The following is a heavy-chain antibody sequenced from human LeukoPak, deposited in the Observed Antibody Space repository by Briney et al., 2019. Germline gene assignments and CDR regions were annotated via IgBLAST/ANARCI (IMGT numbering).Heavy chain of an antibody. V-gene: IGHV1-69*05. CDR1: GGTFSSYA. CDR3: ASSGRGYSGYDSGFDY. J-gene: IGHJ4*02. D-gene: IGHD5-12*01. Sequence: SVKVSCKASGGTFSSYAISWVRQAPGQGLEWMGGIIPIFGTANYAQRFQGRVTITTDESTSTAYMELSSLRSEDTAVYYCASSGRGYSGYDSGFDYWGQGTLVTVSS. CDR2: IIPIFGTA.